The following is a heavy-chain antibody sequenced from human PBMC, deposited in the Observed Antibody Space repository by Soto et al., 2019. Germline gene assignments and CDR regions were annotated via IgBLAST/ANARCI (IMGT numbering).Heavy chain of an antibody. J-gene: IGHJ4*02. Sequence: QVQLVESGGGVVQPGRSLRLSCAASXFTXXXYAMHWVRQAPGKGLEWVAVISYDGSNKYYADSVKGRFTISRDNSKNTLYLQMNSLRAEDTAVYYCAXAGSXSGSYTAAFDYWGQGTLVTVSS. V-gene: IGHV3-30-3*01. D-gene: IGHD1-26*01. CDR2: ISYDGSNK. CDR1: XFTXXXYA. CDR3: AXAGSXSGSYTAAFDY.